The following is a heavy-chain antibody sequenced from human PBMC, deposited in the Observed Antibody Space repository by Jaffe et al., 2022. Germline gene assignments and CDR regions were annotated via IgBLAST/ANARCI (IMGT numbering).Heavy chain of an antibody. J-gene: IGHJ3*02. CDR3: AREHPGDPLANWGSGDAFDI. V-gene: IGHV7-4-1*02. D-gene: IGHD7-27*01. CDR2: INTNTGNP. Sequence: QVQLVQSGSELKKPGASVKVSCKASGYTFTSYAMNWVRQAPGQGLEWMGWINTNTGNPTYAQGFTGRFVFSLDTSVSTAYLQISSLKAEDTAVYYCAREHPGDPLANWGSGDAFDIWGQGTMVTVSS. CDR1: GYTFTSYA.